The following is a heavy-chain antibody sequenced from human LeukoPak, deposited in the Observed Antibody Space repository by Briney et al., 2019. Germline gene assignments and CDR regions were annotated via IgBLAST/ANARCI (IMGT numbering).Heavy chain of an antibody. CDR3: ARDCRSFGSSTSCPWY. CDR1: GGSISSGSYY. CDR2: IYHSGGT. V-gene: IGHV4-30-2*01. Sequence: KTSETLSLTCTVSGGSISSGSYYWSWIRRPAGKGLEWIGYIYHSGGTYYNPSLKSRVTISVDRSKNQFSLKLSSVTAADTAVYYCARDCRSFGSSTSCPWYWGQGTLVTVSS. D-gene: IGHD2-2*01. J-gene: IGHJ4*02.